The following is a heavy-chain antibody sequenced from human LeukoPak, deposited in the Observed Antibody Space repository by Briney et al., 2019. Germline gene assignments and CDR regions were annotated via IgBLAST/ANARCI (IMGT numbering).Heavy chain of an antibody. CDR3: ASGLYDSSGYYLDY. J-gene: IGHJ4*02. CDR2: ISASGGST. Sequence: GGSLRLSCAASGFTFSSSAMSWVRQVPGKGLEWVSGISASGGSTNYADSVRGRFTISRDNSKNTLYVQMNSLRDEDTALYYCASGLYDSSGYYLDYWGQGTLVTVSS. D-gene: IGHD3-22*01. V-gene: IGHV3-23*01. CDR1: GFTFSSSA.